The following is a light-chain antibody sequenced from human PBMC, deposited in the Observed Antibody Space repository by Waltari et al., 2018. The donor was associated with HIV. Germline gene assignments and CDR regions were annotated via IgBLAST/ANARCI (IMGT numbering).Light chain of an antibody. J-gene: IGKJ4*01. CDR3: QQYGSSPIT. CDR1: QSVSNSY. V-gene: IGKV3-20*01. CDR2: GAI. Sequence: EAVLTQSPGTLSLSPGERATFSCRASQSVSNSYLAWYQQKPGQAPRLLMYGAINRAAGTPDRFIGSASGSGTDFTLTISRLEPEDFAVYHCQQYGSSPITFGGGTKVEIK.